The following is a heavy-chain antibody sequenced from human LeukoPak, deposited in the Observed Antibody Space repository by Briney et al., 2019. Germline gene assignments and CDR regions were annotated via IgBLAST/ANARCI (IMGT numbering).Heavy chain of an antibody. Sequence: SETLSLTCTVSGGSISSYYWSWIRQPPGKGLEWIGEINHSGNTNYNPSLKSRVTISVDTSKNQFSLKLSSVTAADTAVYYCASQYCSGGSCYSGDYWGQGTLVTVSS. V-gene: IGHV4-34*01. D-gene: IGHD2-15*01. CDR3: ASQYCSGGSCYSGDY. CDR2: INHSGNT. CDR1: GGSISSYY. J-gene: IGHJ4*02.